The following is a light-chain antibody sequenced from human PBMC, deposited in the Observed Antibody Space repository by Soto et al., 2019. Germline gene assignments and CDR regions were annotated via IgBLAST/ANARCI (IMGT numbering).Light chain of an antibody. J-gene: IGKJ3*01. CDR2: GVS. Sequence: EIVMTQSPGTLSVSPGERATLSCRASQSVSVNLAWYQQKPGQAPRLLIYGVSTRATGLPARFSGSESGTEFSLTISSLQSEDFAVYYCQQYNDWPLTFGPGTKVDIK. V-gene: IGKV3-15*01. CDR3: QQYNDWPLT. CDR1: QSVSVN.